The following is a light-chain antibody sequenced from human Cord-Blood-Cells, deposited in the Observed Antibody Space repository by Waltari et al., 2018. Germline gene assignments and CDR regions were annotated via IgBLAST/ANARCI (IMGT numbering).Light chain of an antibody. CDR3: CSYAGSYNWV. V-gene: IGLV2-11*01. CDR1: SSDVGGYNY. CDR2: DVS. Sequence: HSALTQPRSVSGPAGQSVTNSSPATSSDVGGYNYVTWYQQHPGKAPKLMIYDVSKRPSGVPDRFSGSKSGNTASLTISGLQAEDEADYYCCSYAGSYNWVFGGGTKLTVL. J-gene: IGLJ3*02.